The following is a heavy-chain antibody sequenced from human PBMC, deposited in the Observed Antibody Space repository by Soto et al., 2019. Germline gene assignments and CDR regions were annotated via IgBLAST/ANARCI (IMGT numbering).Heavy chain of an antibody. D-gene: IGHD6-13*01. J-gene: IGHJ6*03. V-gene: IGHV1-8*01. Sequence: ASVKVSCKASGYTFTSYDINWVRQATGQGLEWMGWMNPNSGNTGYAQKFQGRVTMTRNTSISTAYMELNSLRSEDTAVYYCARGARSSWYYYYYMDVWGKGTTVTVSS. CDR2: MNPNSGNT. CDR3: ARGARSSWYYYYYMDV. CDR1: GYTFTSYD.